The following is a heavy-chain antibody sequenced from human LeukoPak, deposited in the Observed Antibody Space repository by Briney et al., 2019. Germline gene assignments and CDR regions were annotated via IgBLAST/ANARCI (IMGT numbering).Heavy chain of an antibody. CDR1: GGTFSSYA. J-gene: IGHJ5*02. V-gene: IGHV1-69*13. Sequence: GASVKVSCKASGGTFSSYAISWVRQAPGQGLEWMGGIIPIFGTANYAQKFQGRVMITADESTSTAYMELSSLRSEDTAVYYCARALRHYDSSGYYWFDPWGQGTLVTVSS. CDR3: ARALRHYDSSGYYWFDP. CDR2: IIPIFGTA. D-gene: IGHD3-22*01.